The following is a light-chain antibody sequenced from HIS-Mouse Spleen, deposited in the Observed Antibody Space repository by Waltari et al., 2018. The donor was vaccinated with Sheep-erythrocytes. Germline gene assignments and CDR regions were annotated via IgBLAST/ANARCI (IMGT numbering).Light chain of an antibody. J-gene: IGKJ1*01. CDR3: QQSYSTPWT. CDR2: AAS. CDR1: QSISSY. Sequence: DIQMTQSPSSLSASVGDRVTITCRASQSISSYLNWYQQKPGKASKLLMYAASSLQSGVPSRFSGSGSGTDFTLTISSLQPEDFATYYCQQSYSTPWTFGQGTKVEIK. V-gene: IGKV1-39*01.